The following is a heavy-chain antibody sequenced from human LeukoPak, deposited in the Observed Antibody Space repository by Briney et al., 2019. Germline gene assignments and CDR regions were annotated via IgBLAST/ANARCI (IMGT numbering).Heavy chain of an antibody. CDR1: GFIFSSYA. V-gene: IGHV3-23*01. CDR2: ISGSGGST. D-gene: IGHD6-19*01. Sequence: SGGSLRLSCAASGFIFSSYAMSWVRQAPGQGLEWVSAISGSGGSTYYADSVKGRFTISRDNAKNSLYLQMNSLRAEDTAVYYCARDSIAVAFDYWGQGTLVTVSS. J-gene: IGHJ4*02. CDR3: ARDSIAVAFDY.